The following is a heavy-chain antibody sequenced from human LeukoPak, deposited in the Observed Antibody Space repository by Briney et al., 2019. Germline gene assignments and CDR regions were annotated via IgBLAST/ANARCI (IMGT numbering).Heavy chain of an antibody. CDR2: IYTSGST. Sequence: SETLSLTRTVSGGSISSYYWSWIRQPAGKGLEWIGRIYTSGSTNYNPSLKSRVTMSVDTSKNQFSLKLSSVTAADTAVYYCARTIAAAEYYYYYMDVWGKGTTVTVSS. V-gene: IGHV4-4*07. J-gene: IGHJ6*03. D-gene: IGHD6-13*01. CDR3: ARTIAAAEYYYYYMDV. CDR1: GGSISSYY.